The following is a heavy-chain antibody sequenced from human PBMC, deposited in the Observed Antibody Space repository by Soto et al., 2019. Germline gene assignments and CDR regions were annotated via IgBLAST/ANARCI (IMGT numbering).Heavy chain of an antibody. V-gene: IGHV4-39*01. D-gene: IGHD1-26*01. Sequence: SLTCTVSGGSISSSSYYWGWIRQPPGKGLEWIGSIYYSGSTYYNPSLKSRVTISVDTSKNQLSLKLSSVTAADTAVYYCARLVVGATLFDYWGQGTLVTVSS. CDR2: IYYSGST. CDR3: ARLVVGATLFDY. J-gene: IGHJ4*02. CDR1: GGSISSSSYY.